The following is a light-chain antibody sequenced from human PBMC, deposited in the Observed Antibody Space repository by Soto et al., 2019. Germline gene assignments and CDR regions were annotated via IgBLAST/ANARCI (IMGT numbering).Light chain of an antibody. V-gene: IGLV1-51*02. J-gene: IGLJ2*01. CDR2: EDY. CDR3: GAWDSSLTGGV. Sequence: QAVLTQPPSVSAAPGQRVTISCSGSTSNIGSDYVSWYQQLPGTAPKLLIYEDYKRPSEIPDRFSGSKSGTSATLGITGLQTGDEADYYCGAWDSSLTGGVFGGGTKLTVL. CDR1: TSNIGSDY.